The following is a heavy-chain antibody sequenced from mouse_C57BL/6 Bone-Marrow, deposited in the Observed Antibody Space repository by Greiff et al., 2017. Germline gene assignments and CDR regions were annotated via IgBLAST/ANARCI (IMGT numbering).Heavy chain of an antibody. V-gene: IGHV5-9-1*02. CDR3: TRDGNTTVGPNYAMDD. J-gene: IGHJ4*01. D-gene: IGHD1-1*01. CDR2: ISSGGDYI. Sequence: EVKLMESGEGLVKPGGSLKLSCAASGFTFSSYAMSWVRQTPEKRLEWVAYISSGGDYIYYADTVKGRFTISRDNARNTLYLQMSSLKSEDTAMYYCTRDGNTTVGPNYAMDDWGQGTSVTVSS. CDR1: GFTFSSYA.